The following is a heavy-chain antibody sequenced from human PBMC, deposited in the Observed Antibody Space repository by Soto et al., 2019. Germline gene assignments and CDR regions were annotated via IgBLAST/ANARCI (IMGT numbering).Heavy chain of an antibody. D-gene: IGHD3-3*01. CDR3: ARLDYDFWRGSHGFGMDG. Sequence: PAETISPTSSVPVYSRPRGYTWCWIRPAHGKGLEWIGSIYHSGSTYYNPSLKSRVTISVDTSKNQFSLKLSSVTAAGTAVYYCARLDYDFWRGSHGFGMDGWGQGTTVTVSS. CDR2: IYHSGST. J-gene: IGHJ6*02. V-gene: IGHV4-38-2*01. CDR1: VYSRPRGYT.